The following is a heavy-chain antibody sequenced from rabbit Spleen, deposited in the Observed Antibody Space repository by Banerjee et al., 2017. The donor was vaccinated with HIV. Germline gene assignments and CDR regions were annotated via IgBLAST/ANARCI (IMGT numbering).Heavy chain of an antibody. CDR2: IYAGSSGAT. CDR3: ARDAGTSFSTYGMDL. CDR1: GFSLNSDYD. J-gene: IGHJ6*01. Sequence: EAAGGLLVNAGASLPLSCESAGFSLNSDYDMWGGRQAPGKGLEWIASIYAGSSGATYSATWAKGRFTISKTSSTTVTLQMTSLTVADTATYFCARDAGTSFSTYGMDLWGQGTLVTVS. D-gene: IGHD8-1*01. V-gene: IGHV1S40*01.